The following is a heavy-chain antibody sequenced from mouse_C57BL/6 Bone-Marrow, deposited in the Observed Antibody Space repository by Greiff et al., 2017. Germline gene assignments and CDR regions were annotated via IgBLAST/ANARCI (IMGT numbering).Heavy chain of an antibody. D-gene: IGHD1-1*02. CDR1: GFTFSSYA. Sequence: EVQGVESGGGLVKPGGSLKLSCAASGFTFSSYAMSWVRQTPEKRLEWVATISDGGSYTYYPDDVKGRFTISRDNAKNNLYLQMSHLKSEDTAMYYCARDLTMTRGDWFAYWGQGTLVTVSA. CDR3: ARDLTMTRGDWFAY. J-gene: IGHJ3*01. CDR2: ISDGGSYT. V-gene: IGHV5-4*01.